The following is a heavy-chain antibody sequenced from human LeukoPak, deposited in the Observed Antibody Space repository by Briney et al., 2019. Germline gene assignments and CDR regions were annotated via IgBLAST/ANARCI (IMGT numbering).Heavy chain of an antibody. V-gene: IGHV3-53*01. Sequence: GGSLRLSCAASGFIVSSDFMNWVRQAPGKGLEWVSAMNSGGSTFYADSVKGRFIISRDKSRNTLYLQMNSLSVDDTAMYYCTRGGSMVRGVLWGQGTLVTVSS. D-gene: IGHD3-10*01. CDR3: TRGGSMVRGVL. CDR1: GFIVSSDF. J-gene: IGHJ4*02. CDR2: MNSGGST.